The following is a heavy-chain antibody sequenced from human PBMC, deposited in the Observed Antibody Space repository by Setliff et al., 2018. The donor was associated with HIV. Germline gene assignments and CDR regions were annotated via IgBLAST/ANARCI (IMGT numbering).Heavy chain of an antibody. CDR3: AKDLYRSPWSPLDY. V-gene: IGHV3-23*01. CDR2: INNRGDRT. J-gene: IGHJ4*02. Sequence: PGGSLRLSCEASGFTLRSYAMYWVRQAPGKGLEWVSGINNRGDRTDYADSVKGRFTISRDNSKNTVDLQMNSLTVEDTAVYYCAKDLYRSPWSPLDYWGQGTLVTVSS. CDR1: GFTLRSYA. D-gene: IGHD6-19*01.